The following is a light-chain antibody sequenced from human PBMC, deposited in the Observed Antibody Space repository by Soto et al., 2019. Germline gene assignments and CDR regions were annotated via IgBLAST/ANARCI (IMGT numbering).Light chain of an antibody. Sequence: DIQMTQSPSTQSASVGDRVTITCRASQSISSWLAWYQQKPGKAPKLLIYDASSLESGVPSRFSGSGSGTEFSLTISSLQPEDFATYYCQQYNSYPWTFGQGTKVDIK. CDR2: DAS. CDR3: QQYNSYPWT. CDR1: QSISSW. J-gene: IGKJ1*01. V-gene: IGKV1-5*01.